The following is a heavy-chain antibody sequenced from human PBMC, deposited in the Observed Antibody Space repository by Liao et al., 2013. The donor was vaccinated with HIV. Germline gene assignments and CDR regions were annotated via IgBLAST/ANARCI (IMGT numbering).Heavy chain of an antibody. D-gene: IGHD3-3*01. CDR2: IYSSGSA. CDR1: GGSISSYY. Sequence: QVQLQESGPGLVKPSETLSLTCTVSGGSISSYYWSWIRQPAGKGLEWIGRIYSSGSANYNPSLKSRVTMSVDTSKNQFSLKLSSVTAADTAVYYCARTDQYYDFWNGYENWFDPWGQGTPGSPYP. V-gene: IGHV4-4*07. CDR3: ARTDQYYDFWNGYENWFDP. J-gene: IGHJ5*02.